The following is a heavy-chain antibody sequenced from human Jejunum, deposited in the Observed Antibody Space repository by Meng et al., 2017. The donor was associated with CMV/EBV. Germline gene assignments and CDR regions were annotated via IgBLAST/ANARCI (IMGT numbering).Heavy chain of an antibody. V-gene: IGHV3-23*01. D-gene: IGHD2-21*01. CDR1: GPNFNNYH. J-gene: IGHJ5*02. Sequence: SGPNFNNYHMRWVPQAPGGGLEWVSGISSSGGNIYDADSVKGRFRISRDNSKNTLYLQMMSLRAEDTAVYYCAGGGPAIYSPFDPWGQGTLVTVSS. CDR2: ISSSGGNI. CDR3: AGGGPAIYSPFDP.